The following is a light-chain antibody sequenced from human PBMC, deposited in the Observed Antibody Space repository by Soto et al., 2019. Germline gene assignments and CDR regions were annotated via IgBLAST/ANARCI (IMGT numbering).Light chain of an antibody. CDR3: QQYNNWPPWT. CDR2: AAS. V-gene: IGKV3-15*01. J-gene: IGKJ1*01. CDR1: QSVGGN. Sequence: EIVMTQSPATLSVSPGERATLSCRASQSVGGNLAWYQQKPGQPPRLLIYAASSRPTGIPARFSGSGSGTEFTLTISSLQSEDFAVYYCQQYNNWPPWTFGQGTKVEIQ.